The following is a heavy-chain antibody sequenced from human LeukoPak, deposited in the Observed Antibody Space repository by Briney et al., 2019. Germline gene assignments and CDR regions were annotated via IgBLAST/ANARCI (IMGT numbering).Heavy chain of an antibody. Sequence: GGSLRLSCAVSGITLSNYGMSWVRQAPGKGLEWVAGISGSGGETNYADSVKGRFTISRDNPKNTLYLQMSSLRVEDTAVYFCAKRGVVIRVFLVGFHKEAYYFDSWGQGALVTVSS. J-gene: IGHJ4*02. CDR1: GITLSNYG. V-gene: IGHV3-23*01. CDR2: ISGSGGET. CDR3: AKRGVVIRVFLVGFHKEAYYFDS. D-gene: IGHD2-21*01.